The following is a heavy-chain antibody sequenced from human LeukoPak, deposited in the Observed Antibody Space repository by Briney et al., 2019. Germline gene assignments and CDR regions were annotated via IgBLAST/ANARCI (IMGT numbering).Heavy chain of an antibody. CDR3: VRGRSGFYFDY. CDR2: INTDGSST. J-gene: IGHJ4*02. V-gene: IGHV3-74*01. Sequence: GGSLRLSCAASGFTFSSYWMHWVRHAPGGGLVWVSRINTDGSSTIHADSVKGRFTISRDNAKNTLYVQMNSLRDEDTAVYYCVRGRSGFYFDYWGQGTLVTVSS. D-gene: IGHD3-22*01. CDR1: GFTFSSYW.